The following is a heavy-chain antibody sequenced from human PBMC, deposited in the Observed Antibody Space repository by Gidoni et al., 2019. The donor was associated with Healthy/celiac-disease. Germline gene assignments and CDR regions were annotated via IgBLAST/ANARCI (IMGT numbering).Heavy chain of an antibody. Sequence: QVQLVQSGAEVKTPGASVKVSCKASGYPFTSYGISWVRQAPGQVLEWMGWIRAYNGNTNYAQKLQGRVTMTTDTSTSTAYMELRSLRSDDTAVYYCARPQYCSGGSCYPVFDYWGQGTLVTVSS. V-gene: IGHV1-18*01. CDR2: IRAYNGNT. CDR3: ARPQYCSGGSCYPVFDY. D-gene: IGHD2-15*01. CDR1: GYPFTSYG. J-gene: IGHJ4*02.